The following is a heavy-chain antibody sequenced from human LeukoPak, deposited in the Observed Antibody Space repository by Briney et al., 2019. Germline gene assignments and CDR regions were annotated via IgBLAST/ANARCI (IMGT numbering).Heavy chain of an antibody. CDR1: GGSISSYY. V-gene: IGHV4-4*07. CDR2: IYTSGST. Sequence: SETLSLTCTVSGGSISSYYWTWIRQPAGKGLEWIGRIYTSGSTNYKPSLNSRVTISLDTSKNQFSLKLDSVTAADTAVYYCARDGPSVYFDYWGQGTLVTVSS. J-gene: IGHJ4*02. CDR3: ARDGPSVYFDY.